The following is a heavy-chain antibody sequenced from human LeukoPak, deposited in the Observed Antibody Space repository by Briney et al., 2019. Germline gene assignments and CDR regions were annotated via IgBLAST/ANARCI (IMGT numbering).Heavy chain of an antibody. CDR2: INHSGST. V-gene: IGHV4-34*01. CDR1: GGSFSGYY. J-gene: IGHJ6*03. CDR3: ARGRPEGSGWYRPYYYVDL. Sequence: SETLSLTCSAYGGSFSGYYWSWIRQPPGKGLEWIGEINHSGSTNYNPSLKSRVTISVDTSKNQFSLKLSSVTAADTAVYYCARGRPEGSGWYRPYYYVDLWGKGSTVTVSS. D-gene: IGHD6-19*01.